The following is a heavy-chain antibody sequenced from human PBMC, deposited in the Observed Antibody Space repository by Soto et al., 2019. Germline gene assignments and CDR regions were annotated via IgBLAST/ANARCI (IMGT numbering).Heavy chain of an antibody. CDR2: IWYDGSNK. CDR1: GFTFSSYG. J-gene: IGHJ4*02. Sequence: QVQLVESGGGVVQPGRSLRLSCAASGFTFSSYGMHWVRQAPGKGLEWVAVIWYDGSNKYYADSVKGRVTISRDNSKNTLYLQMNSLRAEDTAVYYAARSYSGSYSHFDHWGQGTLVTVSS. D-gene: IGHD1-26*01. V-gene: IGHV3-33*01. CDR3: ARSYSGSYSHFDH.